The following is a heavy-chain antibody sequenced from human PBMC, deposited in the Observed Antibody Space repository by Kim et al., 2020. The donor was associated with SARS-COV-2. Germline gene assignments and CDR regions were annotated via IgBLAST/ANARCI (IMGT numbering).Heavy chain of an antibody. V-gene: IGHV1-18*01. CDR3: ARDLREPERRNYYYYYGMDV. Sequence: ASVKVSCKASGYTFTSYGISWVRQAPGQGLEWMGWIRAYNGNTNYAQKLQGRVTMTTDTSTSTAYMELRSLRSDDTAVYYCARDLREPERRNYYYYYGMDVWGQGTTVTVSS. CDR2: IRAYNGNT. CDR1: GYTFTSYG. J-gene: IGHJ6*02. D-gene: IGHD1-1*01.